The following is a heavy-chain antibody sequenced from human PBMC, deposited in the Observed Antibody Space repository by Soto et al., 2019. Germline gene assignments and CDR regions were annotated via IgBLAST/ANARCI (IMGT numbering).Heavy chain of an antibody. CDR1: GDTFTDYY. Sequence: QVQLMQSGAEVKKPGASVKVSCKASGDTFTDYYIHWVRQAPGQGLEWMGTVNPSGGHTTYAQHFLGRVTKNRDTSTSIQYMELTSLTSDDTAIYYCARGGHVVVVTAALDYWCQGTLVTVSS. V-gene: IGHV1-46*01. CDR3: ARGGHVVVVTAALDY. D-gene: IGHD2-21*02. CDR2: VNPSGGHT. J-gene: IGHJ4*02.